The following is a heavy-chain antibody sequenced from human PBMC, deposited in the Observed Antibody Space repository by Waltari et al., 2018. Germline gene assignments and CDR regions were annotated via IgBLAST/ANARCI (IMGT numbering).Heavy chain of an antibody. CDR1: GYSISSGYY. V-gene: IGHV4-38-2*02. J-gene: IGHJ5*02. Sequence: QVQLQESGPGLVKPSETLSLTCAVSGYSISSGYYCGWIRQPPGKGLEWIGSIYHSGSTYYNPSLKSRVTISVGPSKNQFSLKLSSVTAADTAVYYCARDRRARIPWFDPWGQGTLVTASS. CDR3: ARDRRARIPWFDP. CDR2: IYHSGST.